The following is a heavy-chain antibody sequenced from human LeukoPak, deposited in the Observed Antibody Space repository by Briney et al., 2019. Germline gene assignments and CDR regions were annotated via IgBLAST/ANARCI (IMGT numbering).Heavy chain of an antibody. J-gene: IGHJ3*02. CDR1: GGSISSYY. CDR3: ARDIWDAFDI. V-gene: IGHV4-59*01. Sequence: SETLSLTCTVSGGSISSYYWSWIRQPPGKGLEWIGYIYYSGSTNCNPSLKSRVTISVDTSKNQFSLRLSSVTAADTAVYYCARDIWDAFDIWGQGTMVTVSS. CDR2: IYYSGST. D-gene: IGHD3-10*01.